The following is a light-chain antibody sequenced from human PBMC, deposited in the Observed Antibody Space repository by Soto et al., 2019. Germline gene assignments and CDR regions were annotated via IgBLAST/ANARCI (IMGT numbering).Light chain of an antibody. CDR1: QSISSD. Sequence: VLTQSPATLSLSPGERATLSCRASQSISSDLAWYQQKPGQPPRLLIYDASHRATGVPARFSGSGSGTDFTLTISSLEPEDFAVYYCQQRSNWVFTFGPGSKVDIK. V-gene: IGKV3-11*01. CDR3: QQRSNWVFT. J-gene: IGKJ3*01. CDR2: DAS.